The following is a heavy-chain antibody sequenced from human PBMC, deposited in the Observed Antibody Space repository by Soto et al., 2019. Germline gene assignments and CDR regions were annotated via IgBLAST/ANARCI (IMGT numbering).Heavy chain of an antibody. Sequence: EVQLVESGGGLVQPGGSLKLSCAASGFTFSGSAMHWVRQASGKGLEWVSTITDTGGDAKYADSVRGRFTISRDNSKNTLHLQMSSLRAEDSAVYYCARGSTDSYPGSRIFDFWGRGTLVTVSS. CDR2: ITDTGGDA. J-gene: IGHJ4*02. D-gene: IGHD3-10*01. CDR3: ARGSTDSYPGSRIFDF. CDR1: GFTFSGSA. V-gene: IGHV3-23*04.